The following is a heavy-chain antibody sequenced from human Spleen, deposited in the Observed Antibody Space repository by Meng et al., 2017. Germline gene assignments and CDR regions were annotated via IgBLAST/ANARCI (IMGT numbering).Heavy chain of an antibody. V-gene: IGHV4-39*07. J-gene: IGHJ4*02. CDR1: GGSISSSSYY. D-gene: IGHD2-2*01. CDR3: ARNLGYCSSTSCLIPLHTYADY. Sequence: SETLSLTCTVSGGSISSSSYYWGWIRQPPGKGLEWIGSIYHSGSTYYNPSLKSRVTISVDTSKNQFSLKLSSVTAADTAVYYCARNLGYCSSTSCLIPLHTYADYWGQGTLVTVSS. CDR2: IYHSGST.